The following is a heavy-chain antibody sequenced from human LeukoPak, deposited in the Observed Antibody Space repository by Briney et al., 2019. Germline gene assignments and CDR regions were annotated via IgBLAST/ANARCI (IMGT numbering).Heavy chain of an antibody. CDR1: GGSISSYY. D-gene: IGHD1-14*01. Sequence: PSETLSLTCTVSGGSISSYYWSWIRQPPGKGLEWIGYIYYSGSTNYNPSLKSRVTISVDTSKNQFSLKLSSVTAADTAVYYCAGARAGILFFFYIGGKGKRAPVS. V-gene: IGHV4-59*01. CDR3: AGARAGILFFFYI. J-gene: IGHJ3*02. CDR2: IYYSGST.